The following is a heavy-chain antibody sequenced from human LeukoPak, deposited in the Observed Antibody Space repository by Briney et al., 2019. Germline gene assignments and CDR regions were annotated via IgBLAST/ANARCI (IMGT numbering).Heavy chain of an antibody. V-gene: IGHV3-66*01. D-gene: IGHD3-9*01. J-gene: IGHJ6*03. CDR2: IYSGVST. CDR3: ARDGYFGSDSVTGAGALGDYYMDV. CDR1: GFTVSSNY. Sequence: PGGSLRLSCAASGFTVSSNYMSWVRQAPGKGLEWVSIIYSGVSTYYADSVKGRFTISRDNSKNTLYLQMNSLRAEGTALYYCARDGYFGSDSVTGAGALGDYYMDVWGKGTTVTVSS.